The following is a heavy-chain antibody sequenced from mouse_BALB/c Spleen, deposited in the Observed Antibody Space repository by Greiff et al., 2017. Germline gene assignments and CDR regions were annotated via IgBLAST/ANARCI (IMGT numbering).Heavy chain of an antibody. V-gene: IGHV5-6-5*01. CDR1: GFTFSSYA. Sequence: EVQLQESGGGLVKPGGSLKLSCAASGFTFSSYAMSWVRQTPEKRLEWVASISSGGSTYYPDSVKGRFTISRDNARNILYLQMSSLRSEDTAMYYCARHYGSSYFDYWGQGTTLTVSS. J-gene: IGHJ2*01. D-gene: IGHD1-1*01. CDR2: ISSGGST. CDR3: ARHYGSSYFDY.